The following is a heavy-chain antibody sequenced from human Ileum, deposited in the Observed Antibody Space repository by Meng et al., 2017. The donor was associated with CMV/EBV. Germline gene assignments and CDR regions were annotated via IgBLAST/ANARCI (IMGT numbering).Heavy chain of an antibody. V-gene: IGHV4-39*07. J-gene: IGHJ4*02. CDR2: INYSGTP. D-gene: IGHD3-10*01. CDR1: GGSVSSRSFH. CDR3: AREDSLVRGARGYFDF. Sequence: SETLSLTCAVSGGSVSSRSFHWAWIRQPPGKGLEWIGTINYSGTPYYNPSLKSQVTISVDTSKNQFSLNVTSVTAADTALYYCAREDSLVRGARGYFDFWGQGALVTVSS.